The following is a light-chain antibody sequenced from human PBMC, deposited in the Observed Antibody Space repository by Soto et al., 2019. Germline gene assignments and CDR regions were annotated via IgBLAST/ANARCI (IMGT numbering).Light chain of an antibody. V-gene: IGKV3-15*01. CDR2: GAS. Sequence: EIVMTQSPATLSVSPGERATLSCRASQSVSSNLAWYQQKPGRAPRLLIYGASTRATGIPARFSGSGSGTEFTPTIGSRQSEDFAVYYCQQYNNWPGLAFGQGTKVEIK. CDR1: QSVSSN. J-gene: IGKJ1*01. CDR3: QQYNNWPGLA.